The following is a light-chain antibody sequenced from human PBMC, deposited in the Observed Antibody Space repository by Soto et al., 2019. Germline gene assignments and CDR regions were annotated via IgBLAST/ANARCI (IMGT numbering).Light chain of an antibody. V-gene: IGKV3-20*01. CDR2: DAS. J-gene: IGKJ2*01. Sequence: EIVLTQSPGTLSLSPGERATLSCRASQSVSSSYLAWYQQKPGQAPRLLIYDASSRATGIPDRFGGSGSGTDFTLTIRRLEPEDFAVYYCQQYGSSPDTFGQGTKLEIK. CDR1: QSVSSSY. CDR3: QQYGSSPDT.